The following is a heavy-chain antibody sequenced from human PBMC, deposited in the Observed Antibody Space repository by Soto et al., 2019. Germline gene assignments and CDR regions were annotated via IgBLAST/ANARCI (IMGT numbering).Heavy chain of an antibody. D-gene: IGHD5-12*01. CDR3: ARDQTVATFDY. J-gene: IGHJ4*02. V-gene: IGHV1-3*01. CDR2: INAGNGNT. Sequence: ASVKVSCKASGYTFTNYGIHWVRQAPGQRLEWMGWINAGNGNTKYSQKFQGRVTITRDTSASTAYMELSSLRSEDTAVYYCARDQTVATFDYWGQGTLVTVSS. CDR1: GYTFTNYG.